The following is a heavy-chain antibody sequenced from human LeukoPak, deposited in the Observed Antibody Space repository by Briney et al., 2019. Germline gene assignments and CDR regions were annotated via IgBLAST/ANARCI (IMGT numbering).Heavy chain of an antibody. CDR2: IFYSGTT. V-gene: IGHV4-31*03. CDR3: AREDYDYVWGSYDNI. J-gene: IGHJ3*02. Sequence: SETLSLTCTVSGGSINSGGYYWSWIRQHPGKGLEWIGYIFYSGTTYYNPSLKSRVTISVDTSKNQFSLKLSSVTAADTAVYYCAREDYDYVWGSYDNIWGQGTMVTVSS. CDR1: GGSINSGGYY. D-gene: IGHD3-16*01.